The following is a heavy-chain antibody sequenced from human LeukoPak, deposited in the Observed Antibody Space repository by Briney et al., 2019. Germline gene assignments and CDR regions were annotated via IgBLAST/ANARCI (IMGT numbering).Heavy chain of an antibody. CDR2: IYTSGST. V-gene: IGHV4-61*02. CDR3: AREVTFNYYYYGMDV. CDR1: GGSISSGSYY. J-gene: IGHJ6*02. Sequence: SQTPSLTCTVSGGSISSGSYYWSWIRQPAGKGLEWIGRIYTSGSTNYNPSLKSRVTISVDTSKNQFSLKLSSVTAADTAVYYCAREVTFNYYYYGMDVWGQGTTVTVSS.